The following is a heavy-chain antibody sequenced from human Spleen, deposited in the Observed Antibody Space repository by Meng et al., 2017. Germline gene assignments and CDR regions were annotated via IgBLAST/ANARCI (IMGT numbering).Heavy chain of an antibody. V-gene: IGHV4-34*01. D-gene: IGHD3-10*01. CDR1: GGSFSGYY. CDR3: ARDWSKGYGSGSPRGYYYGMDV. CDR2: INHSGST. Sequence: GSLRLSCAVYGGSFSGYYWSWIRQPPGKGLEWIGEINHSGSTNYNPSLKSRVTISVDTSKNQFSLKLSSVTAADTAVYYCARDWSKGYGSGSPRGYYYGMDVWGQGTMVTVSS. J-gene: IGHJ6*02.